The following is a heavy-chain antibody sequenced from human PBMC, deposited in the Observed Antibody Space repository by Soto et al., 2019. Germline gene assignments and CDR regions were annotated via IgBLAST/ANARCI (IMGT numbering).Heavy chain of an antibody. Sequence: SGPTLVQPTQTLTLTCTFSGFSLSTTGVGVAWIRQPPGKALEWLALIFWDDDKRYSPSLKSRVTITKDTSKNQVVLKLTNMDPVDTATYYCARRQKLERIYRVFDYWGQGTLVTVSS. CDR3: ARRQKLERIYRVFDY. CDR2: IFWDDDK. CDR1: GFSLSTTGVG. D-gene: IGHD1-1*01. J-gene: IGHJ4*02. V-gene: IGHV2-5*02.